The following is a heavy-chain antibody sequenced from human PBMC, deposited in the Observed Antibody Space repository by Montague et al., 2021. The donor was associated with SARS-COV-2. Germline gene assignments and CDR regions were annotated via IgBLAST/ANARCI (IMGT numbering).Heavy chain of an antibody. CDR3: ARLPSVIGGYFWFDP. V-gene: IGHV4-4*02. D-gene: IGHD1-26*01. CDR1: GGSISSGTW. J-gene: IGHJ5*02. CDR2: ISHSGGT. Sequence: SETLSLTCAVSGGSISSGTWWTWVRQPPGKGLEWIGEISHSGGTNYNPSLKSRVTISVDKSKNQFSLNLNSVTAADTAVYYCARLPSVIGGYFWFDPWGQGTLVSVSS.